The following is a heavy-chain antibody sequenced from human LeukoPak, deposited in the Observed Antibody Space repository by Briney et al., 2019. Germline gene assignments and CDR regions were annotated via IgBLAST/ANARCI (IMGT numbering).Heavy chain of an antibody. D-gene: IGHD4-23*01. V-gene: IGHV1-18*01. CDR2: ISGNNDNP. Sequence: ASVKVSCKASGYTFSKFGIAWVRQAPGQGLEWMGWISGNNDNPQSAQDLQGRVTVTTDRCTSTAYMELRSLRHDDTAVYYCARGDGGNPWDAFDIWGQGAMVTVSS. CDR3: ARGDGGNPWDAFDI. CDR1: GYTFSKFG. J-gene: IGHJ3*02.